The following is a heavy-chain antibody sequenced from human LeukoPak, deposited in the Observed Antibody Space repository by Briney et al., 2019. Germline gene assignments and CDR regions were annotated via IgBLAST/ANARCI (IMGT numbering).Heavy chain of an antibody. Sequence: GGSLRLSCAASGFTFDEYAMHWVRQAPGKGLEWVSLISGDGGSTYYADSVEGRFTISRDNSKNSLYLQMNSLRTEDTALCYCAKDTIGGLGELSCDYWGQGTLVTVSS. D-gene: IGHD3-16*02. J-gene: IGHJ4*02. CDR1: GFTFDEYA. V-gene: IGHV3-43*02. CDR3: AKDTIGGLGELSCDY. CDR2: ISGDGGST.